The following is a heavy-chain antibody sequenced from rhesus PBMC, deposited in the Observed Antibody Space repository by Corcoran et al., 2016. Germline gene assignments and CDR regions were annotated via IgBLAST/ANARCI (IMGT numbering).Heavy chain of an antibody. J-gene: IGHJ4*01. D-gene: IGHD1-44*01. V-gene: IGHV4-122*02. CDR3: ARESGGGLGY. Sequence: QLQLQESGPGLVKPSETLSLTCAVSGYSISSGYGWSWIRQPPGKGLEWIGYISYSGSTSSNPSLKSRVTISRDTSKNQFSLKLSSVTAADTAVYYCARESGGGLGYWGQGVLVTVSS. CDR1: GYSISSGYG. CDR2: ISYSGST.